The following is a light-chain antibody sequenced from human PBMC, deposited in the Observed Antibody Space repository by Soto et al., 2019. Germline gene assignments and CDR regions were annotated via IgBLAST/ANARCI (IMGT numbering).Light chain of an antibody. V-gene: IGKV3-20*01. CDR3: EVSANSCPKYT. J-gene: IGKJ2*01. Sequence: EIVLTQSPGTLSLSPGERATLSCRASQTISSSDLAWYQQQPGQAPRLLIFGASSRAPDIPDRFSGSGSGTDFTLTISRLDPEDFAVYYCEVSANSCPKYTFGQGTKLEI. CDR1: QTISSSD. CDR2: GAS.